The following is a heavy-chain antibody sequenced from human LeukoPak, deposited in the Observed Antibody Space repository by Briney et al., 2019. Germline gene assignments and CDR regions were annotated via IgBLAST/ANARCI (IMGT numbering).Heavy chain of an antibody. D-gene: IGHD2-2*01. CDR3: AKDFASAVVVPAAMFDP. V-gene: IGHV3-23*01. J-gene: IGHJ5*02. Sequence: GGSLRLSCAASGFTFSSYAMSWVRQAPGKGLEWVSAISGSGGSTYYADSVKGRFTISRDNSKNTLYLQMNSLRAEDTAVYYCAKDFASAVVVPAAMFDPWGQGTLVTVSS. CDR2: ISGSGGST. CDR1: GFTFSSYA.